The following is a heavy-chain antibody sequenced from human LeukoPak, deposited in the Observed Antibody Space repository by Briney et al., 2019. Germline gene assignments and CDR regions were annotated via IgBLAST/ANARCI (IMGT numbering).Heavy chain of an antibody. CDR2: INQDASEI. Sequence: SGGSLRLSCAASGFTFSSYSMNWYRQAPGKGLEWVGNINQDASEINYVDSVRGRFPISRDNAKNSLHLQMNSLRAEDTAVYYCATDRDNSDWQKRFDSWGQGTLVTVSS. CDR1: GFTFSSYS. D-gene: IGHD2-21*02. V-gene: IGHV3-7*01. J-gene: IGHJ4*02. CDR3: ATDRDNSDWQKRFDS.